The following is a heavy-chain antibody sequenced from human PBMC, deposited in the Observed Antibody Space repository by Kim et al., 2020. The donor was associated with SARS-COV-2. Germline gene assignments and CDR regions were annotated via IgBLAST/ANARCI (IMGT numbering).Heavy chain of an antibody. J-gene: IGHJ6*02. Sequence: YAGGEKGRCSISRDNAKNSLYLEVNSLRAEDTAVYYCARAPMARYYGMDVWGQGTTVTVSS. V-gene: IGHV3-11*04. CDR3: ARAPMARYYGMDV.